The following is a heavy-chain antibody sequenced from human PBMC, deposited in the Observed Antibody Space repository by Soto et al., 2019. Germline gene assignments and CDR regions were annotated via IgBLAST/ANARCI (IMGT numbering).Heavy chain of an antibody. J-gene: IGHJ4*02. CDR3: AQLLAAAGTGG. CDR1: GFTFSSYG. V-gene: IGHV3-23*01. Sequence: VQLLESGGDLVQPGGSLRLSCEVSGFTFSSYGVSWVRQAPGKGLEWVSSIGTSGTNTYYTDSVKGRFTISRDNSRNTLYLQMNSLRAGDTAVYYCAQLLAAAGTGGWGQGTLVTVSS. CDR2: IGTSGTNT. D-gene: IGHD6-13*01.